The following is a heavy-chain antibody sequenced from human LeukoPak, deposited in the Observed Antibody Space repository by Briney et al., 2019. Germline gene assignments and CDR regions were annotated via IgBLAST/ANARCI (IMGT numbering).Heavy chain of an antibody. J-gene: IGHJ3*02. CDR1: GGSISSGGYY. V-gene: IGHV4-30-2*01. CDR2: IYHSGSA. D-gene: IGHD5-12*01. CDR3: ARSLDIVATASGAFDI. Sequence: SETLSLTCTVPGGSISSGGYYWSWIRQPPGKGLEWIGYIYHSGSAYYNPSLKSRVTISVDRSKNQFSLKLSSVTAADTAVYYCARSLDIVATASGAFDIWGQGTMVTVSS.